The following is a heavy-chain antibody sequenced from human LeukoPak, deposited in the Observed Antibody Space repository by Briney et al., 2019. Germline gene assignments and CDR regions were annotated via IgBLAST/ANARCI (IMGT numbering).Heavy chain of an antibody. CDR2: ISSSSSYI. D-gene: IGHD3-3*01. CDR3: ARDRPNSPTIFGVVNDY. J-gene: IGHJ4*02. V-gene: IGHV3-21*01. CDR1: GFTFSSYS. Sequence: GGSLRLSCAASGFTFSSYSMNWVRQAPGKGLEWVSSISSSSSYIYYADSVKGRFTISRDNAKNSLYLQMNSLRAEDTAVHYCARDRPNSPTIFGVVNDYWGQGTLVTVSS.